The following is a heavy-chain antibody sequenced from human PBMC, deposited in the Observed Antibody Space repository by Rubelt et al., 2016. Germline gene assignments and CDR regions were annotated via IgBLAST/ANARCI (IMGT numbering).Heavy chain of an antibody. J-gene: IGHJ4*02. V-gene: IGHV4-39*01. CDR1: GGSISSSSYY. Sequence: QLQLQESGPGLVKPSETLSLTCTVSGGSISSSSYYWGWIRQPPGKGLEWIGSIYYSGPTYYNPSLQCRVTISVDPSKNQFSLKLSSVTAADTALYYCARGPPFSGYLCYFDYWGQGTLVTVSS. CDR3: ARGPPFSGYLCYFDY. D-gene: IGHD3-22*01. CDR2: IYYSGPT.